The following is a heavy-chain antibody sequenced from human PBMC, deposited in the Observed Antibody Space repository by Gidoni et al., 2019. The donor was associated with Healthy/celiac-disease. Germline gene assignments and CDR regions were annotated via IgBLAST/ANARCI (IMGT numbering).Heavy chain of an antibody. Sequence: QVQLQQWGAGLLKPSETLSLTCAVYGGSFSGYYWSWIRQPPGKGLEWIGEINHSGSTNYNPSLKSRVTISVDTSKNQFSLKLSSVTAADTAVYYCARGHPRYYPYYYYGMDVWGQGTTVTVSS. CDR1: GGSFSGYY. D-gene: IGHD3-22*01. CDR3: ARGHPRYYPYYYYGMDV. V-gene: IGHV4-34*01. J-gene: IGHJ6*02. CDR2: INHSGST.